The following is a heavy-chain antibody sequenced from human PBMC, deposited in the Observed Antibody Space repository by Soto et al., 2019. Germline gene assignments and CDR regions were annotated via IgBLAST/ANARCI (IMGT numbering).Heavy chain of an antibody. CDR3: ARGTSTAAGPYIYF. D-gene: IGHD6-13*01. CDR2: INPHSRDT. CDR1: GYTFPSHF. Sequence: SSVKVACNASGYTFPSHFIYGVRQAPGQGLEWMGWINPHSRDTNNAQKFQGRVTMTSNTSTHTAYMELSRVRSGDTAFYYCARGTSTAAGPYIYFWGHGILVTVSS. J-gene: IGHJ4*01. V-gene: IGHV1-2*02.